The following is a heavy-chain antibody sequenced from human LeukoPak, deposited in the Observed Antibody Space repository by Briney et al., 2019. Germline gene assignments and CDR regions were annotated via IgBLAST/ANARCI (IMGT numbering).Heavy chain of an antibody. CDR1: GYSFTSYY. CDR2: INPSGGST. J-gene: IGHJ3*01. V-gene: IGHV1-46*01. Sequence: SVKVSCKASGYSFTSYYLHWVRQAPGQGLEWMGVINPSGGSTSYSQQFQGRVTVTRDTSTSTVYMELSSLRSEDTAVYYCTRGHYTSGSLWGQGTMVTVSS. D-gene: IGHD3-10*01. CDR3: TRGHYTSGSL.